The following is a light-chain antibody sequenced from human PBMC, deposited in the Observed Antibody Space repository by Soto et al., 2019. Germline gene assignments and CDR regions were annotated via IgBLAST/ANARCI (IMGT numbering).Light chain of an antibody. Sequence: QSALTQPPSASGSPGQSVTISCTGTSSDVGAYDYVSWYQQHPGKAPKLMIYEINKRPSGVPDRFSGSKSGNTASLTISGLQAEDEAVYYCSSSAPESTYVFGTGTKVTAL. J-gene: IGLJ1*01. CDR2: EIN. CDR1: SSDVGAYDY. CDR3: SSSAPESTYV. V-gene: IGLV2-8*01.